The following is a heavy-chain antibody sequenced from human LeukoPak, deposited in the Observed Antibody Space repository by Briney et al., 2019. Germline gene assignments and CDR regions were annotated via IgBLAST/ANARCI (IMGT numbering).Heavy chain of an antibody. J-gene: IGHJ3*02. CDR2: IYSSGST. D-gene: IGHD2-21*01. V-gene: IGHV4-59*01. CDR1: GGSISSYY. Sequence: SETLSLTCTVSGGSISSYYWSWIRQSPGKGLEWIGYIYSSGSTNYNPSLKSRVTMSLDTSKNQSSLKLSSVTAADTAVYYCARKAYCGGDCYAFAIWGQGTMVTVSS. CDR3: ARKAYCGGDCYAFAI.